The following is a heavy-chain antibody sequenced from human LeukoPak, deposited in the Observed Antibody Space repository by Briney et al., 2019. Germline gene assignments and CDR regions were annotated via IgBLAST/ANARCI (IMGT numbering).Heavy chain of an antibody. J-gene: IGHJ5*02. D-gene: IGHD2-15*01. CDR3: ARTDYSGGNCYSINGFDP. Sequence: ASVKVSCKASGYTFTGYYMHWVRQAPGQGLGWMGWINPNSGGTNYAQKFQGRVTMTRDTSISTAYMELSRLRSEDTAVYYCARTDYSGGNCYSINGFDPWGQGTLVTVSS. CDR2: INPNSGGT. CDR1: GYTFTGYY. V-gene: IGHV1-2*02.